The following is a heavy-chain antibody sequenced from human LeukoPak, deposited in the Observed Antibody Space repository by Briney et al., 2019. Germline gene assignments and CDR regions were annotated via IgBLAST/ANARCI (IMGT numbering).Heavy chain of an antibody. D-gene: IGHD6-13*01. Sequence: GESLKISCKGSGYSFTSYWIGWVRQMPGKGLEWMGIIYPGDSDTRYSPSFQGQVTISADKSISTAYLQWSSLKASDTAMYYCARLARYSSSWNPFDYWGQGTLVTVSS. V-gene: IGHV5-51*01. CDR3: ARLARYSSSWNPFDY. J-gene: IGHJ4*02. CDR2: IYPGDSDT. CDR1: GYSFTSYW.